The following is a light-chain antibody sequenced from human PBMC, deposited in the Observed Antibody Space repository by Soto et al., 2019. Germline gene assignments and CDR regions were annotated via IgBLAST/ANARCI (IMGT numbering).Light chain of an antibody. CDR3: QQYGRSLT. CDR1: QSVSSSY. Sequence: EIVLTQSPGTLSLSPGERATLSCRASQSVSSSYLAWYQQKPGQAPRLLIYGASSRATGIPDRFSGSGYGTEFTLTISRLETEDFAVYYCQQYGRSLTFGGGTK. CDR2: GAS. V-gene: IGKV3-20*01. J-gene: IGKJ4*01.